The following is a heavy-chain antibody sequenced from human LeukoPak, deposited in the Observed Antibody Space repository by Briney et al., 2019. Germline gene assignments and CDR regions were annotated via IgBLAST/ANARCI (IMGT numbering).Heavy chain of an antibody. J-gene: IGHJ6*03. CDR2: INQDGSEK. CDR1: GITFSRYW. CDR3: ARDHGFSYYYYYMDV. D-gene: IGHD3-3*01. Sequence: GGSLRLSCAASGITFSRYWMSWVRQAPGKGLEWMANINQDGSEKYYVDSVKGRFTISRDNAKNSVYLQMNRLRAEDTAVYYCARDHGFSYYYYYMDVWGKGTTVTVSS. V-gene: IGHV3-7*01.